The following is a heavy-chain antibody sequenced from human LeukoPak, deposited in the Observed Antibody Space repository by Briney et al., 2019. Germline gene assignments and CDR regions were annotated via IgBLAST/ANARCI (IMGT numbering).Heavy chain of an antibody. V-gene: IGHV3-23*01. J-gene: IGHJ4*02. Sequence: GGSLRLSCAASGFTFSSYATSWVRQAPGKGLEWVSGSGSGGSTHYADSVRGRFTISRDDSKNTLYLQMNSLRDEDTAVYYCARDPATVVTHFDSWGQGTLVTVSP. CDR3: ARDPATVVTHFDS. CDR1: GFTFSSYA. CDR2: SGSGGST. D-gene: IGHD4-23*01.